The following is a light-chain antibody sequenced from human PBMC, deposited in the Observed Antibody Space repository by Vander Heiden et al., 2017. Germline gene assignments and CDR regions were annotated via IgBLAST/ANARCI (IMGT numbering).Light chain of an antibody. CDR2: KAS. J-gene: IGKJ1*01. V-gene: IGKV1-5*03. CDR3: QQYNSNSET. CDR1: QSISSW. Sequence: DIQLTQSPSTLSASVGDRVTITCRASQSISSWLAWYQQKTGKAPKLLIYKASSLESGVPSRFSGSGSGTEFTLTISSLQPDDSATYSCQQYNSNSETFGQGTRVEIK.